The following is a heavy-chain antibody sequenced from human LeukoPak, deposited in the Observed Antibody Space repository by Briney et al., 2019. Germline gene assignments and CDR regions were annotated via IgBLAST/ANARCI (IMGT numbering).Heavy chain of an antibody. Sequence: GGSLRLSCAASGFTFSSYAMSWVRQAPGKGLEWVSAISGSGGSTYYADSVKGRFTISRDNSKNTLYLQMNSLRAEDTAVYYCAKERQWLVKGNYYYYMDVWGKGTTVTVSS. D-gene: IGHD6-19*01. CDR3: AKERQWLVKGNYYYYMDV. CDR2: ISGSGGST. J-gene: IGHJ6*03. V-gene: IGHV3-23*01. CDR1: GFTFSSYA.